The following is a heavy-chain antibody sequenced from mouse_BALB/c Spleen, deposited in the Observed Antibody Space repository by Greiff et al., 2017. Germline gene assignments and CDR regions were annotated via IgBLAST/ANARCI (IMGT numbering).Heavy chain of an antibody. CDR3: ARSGTPAMDY. Sequence: VQLKESGGGLVQPGGSLRLSCATSGFTFTDYYMSWVRQPPGKALEWLGFIRNKANGYTTEYSASVKGRFTISRDNSQSILYLQMNTLRAEDSATYYCARSGTPAMDYWGQGTSVTVSS. D-gene: IGHD4-1*01. J-gene: IGHJ4*01. CDR2: IRNKANGYTT. V-gene: IGHV7-3*02. CDR1: GFTFTDYY.